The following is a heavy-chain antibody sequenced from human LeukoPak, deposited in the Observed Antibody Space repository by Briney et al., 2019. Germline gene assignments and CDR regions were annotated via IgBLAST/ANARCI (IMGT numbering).Heavy chain of an antibody. Sequence: GGSLRLSCAASGFTFSSYEMNWVRQAPGKGLEWISYISSSGSTMYYADSVRGRFTISRDNGKNSLYLQMNSLRAEDTAIYYCASSSWYALDYWGQGTLVTVSS. J-gene: IGHJ4*02. D-gene: IGHD6-13*01. CDR1: GFTFSSYE. V-gene: IGHV3-48*03. CDR2: ISSSGSTM. CDR3: ASSSWYALDY.